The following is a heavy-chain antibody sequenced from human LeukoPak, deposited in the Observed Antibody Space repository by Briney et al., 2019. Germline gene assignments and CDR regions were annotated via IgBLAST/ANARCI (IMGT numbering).Heavy chain of an antibody. CDR3: AKFPIVVISYFDY. CDR1: GFTFSSYA. V-gene: IGHV3-23*01. CDR2: ISGSGGST. D-gene: IGHD2/OR15-2a*01. Sequence: GGSLRLSCAASGFTFSSYAMSWVRQAPGKWLEWVSAISGSGGSTYYADSVKGRFTISRDNSKNTLYLQMNSLRAEDTAVYYCAKFPIVVISYFDYWGQGTLVTVSS. J-gene: IGHJ4*02.